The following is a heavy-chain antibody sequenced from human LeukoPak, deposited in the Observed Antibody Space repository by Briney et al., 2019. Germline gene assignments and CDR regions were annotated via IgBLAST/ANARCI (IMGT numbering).Heavy chain of an antibody. D-gene: IGHD3-10*01. J-gene: IGHJ6*02. V-gene: IGHV3-30*18. CDR3: AKDKVDGSVYYYYAMDV. CDR1: GFTFSSYG. Sequence: PGGSLRLSCAASGFTFSSYGMHWVRQAPGKGLEWVAVISYDGSNKYYADSVKGRFTISRDNSKNTLYLQMNSSLRAEDTAVYYCAKDKVDGSVYYYYAMDVWGQGTLVTVSS. CDR2: ISYDGSNK.